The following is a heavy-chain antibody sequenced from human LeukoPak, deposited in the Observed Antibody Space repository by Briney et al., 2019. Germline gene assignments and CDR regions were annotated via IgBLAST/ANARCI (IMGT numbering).Heavy chain of an antibody. D-gene: IGHD2-21*02. Sequence: GGSLRLSCAASGFTFSSYWMHWVRHAPGKGLVWVSRINSDGSSTSYADSVKGRFTISRDNAKSTLYLQMNSLRAEDAAVYYCARDTYCGGDCYRLFDYWGQGTLVTASS. CDR2: INSDGSST. CDR1: GFTFSSYW. V-gene: IGHV3-74*01. CDR3: ARDTYCGGDCYRLFDY. J-gene: IGHJ4*02.